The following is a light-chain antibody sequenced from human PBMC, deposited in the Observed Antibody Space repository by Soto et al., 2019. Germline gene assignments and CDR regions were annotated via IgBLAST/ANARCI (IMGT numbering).Light chain of an antibody. CDR2: EVT. CDR1: SSDVGSYDL. V-gene: IGLV2-23*02. CDR3: CSYAGSSTPNWV. J-gene: IGLJ3*02. Sequence: QSVLTQPASVSGSPGQSITISCTGTSSDVGSYDLVSWYQQHPGKAPKLMIYEVTKRPSEISNRFSGSKSGNTASLTISGLQAEDEADYYCCSYAGSSTPNWVFGGGTELTVL.